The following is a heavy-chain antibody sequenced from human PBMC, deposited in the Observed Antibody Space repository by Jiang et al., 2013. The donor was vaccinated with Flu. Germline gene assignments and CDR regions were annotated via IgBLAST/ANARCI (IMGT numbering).Heavy chain of an antibody. CDR3: ARLDYDLWSGLRAYYFDY. CDR2: VFPMDSDI. Sequence: GAEVKKPGESLKISCEGSGYSFTSSWIAWVRQMPGKGLEWVGLVFPMDSDIRYSPSFQGQVTISADKSINTAYLQWSSLKASDTAMYYCARLDYDLWSGLRAYYFDYWGQGTLVTVSS. V-gene: IGHV5-51*01. CDR1: GYSFTSSW. D-gene: IGHD3-3*01. J-gene: IGHJ4*02.